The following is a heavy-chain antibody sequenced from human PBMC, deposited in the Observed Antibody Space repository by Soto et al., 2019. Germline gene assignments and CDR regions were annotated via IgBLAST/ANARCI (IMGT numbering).Heavy chain of an antibody. V-gene: IGHV5-51*01. CDR1: GYSFTSYW. J-gene: IGHJ5*02. Sequence: PGESLKISCKGSGYSFTSYWIGWVRQMPGKGLEWMGIIYPGDSDTRYSPSFQGQVTISADKSISPAYLQWSSLKASDTAMYYCARLYTPAQQLVRNWFDPWGQGTLVTVSS. D-gene: IGHD6-13*01. CDR2: IYPGDSDT. CDR3: ARLYTPAQQLVRNWFDP.